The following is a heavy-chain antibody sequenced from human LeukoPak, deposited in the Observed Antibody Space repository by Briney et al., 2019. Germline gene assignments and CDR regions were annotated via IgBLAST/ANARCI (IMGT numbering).Heavy chain of an antibody. CDR3: ARYFYDSSGYYYDWFDL. CDR1: GGTFSSYT. Sequence: RAGVKVSCKASGGTFSSYTISWVRQAPGQGVEWMGRIIPILGIANYAQKFQGRVTITADTSTSTAYMEMSSLRSEDTAVYYWARYFYDSSGYYYDWFDLWGQRTLVTVSS. J-gene: IGHJ5*02. V-gene: IGHV1-69*02. CDR2: IIPILGIA. D-gene: IGHD3-22*01.